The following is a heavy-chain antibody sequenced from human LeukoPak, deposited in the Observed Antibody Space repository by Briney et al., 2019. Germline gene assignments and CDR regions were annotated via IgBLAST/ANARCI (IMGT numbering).Heavy chain of an antibody. CDR1: GGSVSNGNYY. V-gene: IGHV4-61*01. CDR3: ARVPSHYYYFDY. CDR2: IYYTGST. D-gene: IGHD2-21*01. J-gene: IGHJ4*02. Sequence: ASETLSLTCTVSGGSVSNGNYYWSWLRQPPGKALEWIGYIYYTGSTYYNPSLKSRVTISIDTSKNQFSLELTSVTAADTAVYYCARVPSHYYYFDYWGQGTLVTVSS.